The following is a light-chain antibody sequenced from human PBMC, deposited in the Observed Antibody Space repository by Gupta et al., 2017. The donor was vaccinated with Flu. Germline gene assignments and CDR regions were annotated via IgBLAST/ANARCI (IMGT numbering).Light chain of an antibody. CDR3: RDWASDSADGV. Sequence: GQTVNITCSGDTVGKKLPSWYQQQQGQSALLVIVVMYRRPSGSTERFSCCVAGKTETPEISGTAAMDEADDYCRDWASDSADGVFGGGTKVTVL. V-gene: IGLV3-1*01. J-gene: IGLJ3*02. CDR1: TVGKKL. CDR2: VMY.